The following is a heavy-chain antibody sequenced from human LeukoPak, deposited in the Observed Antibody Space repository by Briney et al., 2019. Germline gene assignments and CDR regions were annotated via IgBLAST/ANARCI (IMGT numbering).Heavy chain of an antibody. J-gene: IGHJ5*02. V-gene: IGHV1-18*01. CDR3: ARVVGDCSSTSCYLGWRVEDWFDP. Sequence: ASVKVSCKASGYTFTSYGISWVRQAPGQGLEWMGWISAYNGNTNYAQKLQGRVTMTTDTSTSTAYMELRSLRSDDTAVYYCARVVGDCSSTSCYLGWRVEDWFDPWGQGTLVTVSS. CDR1: GYTFTSYG. CDR2: ISAYNGNT. D-gene: IGHD2-2*01.